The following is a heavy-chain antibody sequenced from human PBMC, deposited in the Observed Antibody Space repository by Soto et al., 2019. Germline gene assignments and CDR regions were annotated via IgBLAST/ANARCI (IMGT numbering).Heavy chain of an antibody. CDR3: AKGREQWLVQVDY. Sequence: GGSLRLSCAASGVTFSSYGMHWVRQAPGKGLEWVAVISYDGSKKYYADSVKGRFTISRDNSKNTLYLQMNSLRAEDTAVYYCAKGREQWLVQVDYWGQGTMVTVSA. D-gene: IGHD6-19*01. V-gene: IGHV3-30*18. CDR1: GVTFSSYG. CDR2: ISYDGSKK. J-gene: IGHJ4*02.